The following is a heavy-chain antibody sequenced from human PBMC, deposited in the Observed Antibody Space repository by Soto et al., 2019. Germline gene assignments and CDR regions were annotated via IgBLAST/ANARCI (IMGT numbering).Heavy chain of an antibody. V-gene: IGHV3-15*07. CDR2: IKSKTDGGTT. Sequence: EVQLVESGGGLVKPGGSLRLSCAASGFTFSNAWMNWVRQAPGKGLEWVGRIKSKTDGGTTDYAAPVKGRFTISRDDSKDTLYLQMNSLKTEDTAWYYCTTDDLRDSRDYWGQATLVTVSS. D-gene: IGHD3-22*01. CDR3: TTDDLRDSRDY. CDR1: GFTFSNAW. J-gene: IGHJ4*02.